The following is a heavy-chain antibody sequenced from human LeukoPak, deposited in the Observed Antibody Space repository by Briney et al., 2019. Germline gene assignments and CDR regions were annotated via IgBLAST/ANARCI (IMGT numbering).Heavy chain of an antibody. Sequence: GGSLRLSCAASGLTFSSYWMSWVPKAPGKGLERVANIKLDGSGKNYVDSVKGQFTISRDNAKNPLYLQMNSLRAEDTAVYYCARGLLAAAGIDYWGQGALVTVSS. D-gene: IGHD6-13*01. V-gene: IGHV3-7*04. CDR1: GLTFSSYW. CDR2: IKLDGSGK. J-gene: IGHJ4*02. CDR3: ARGLLAAAGIDY.